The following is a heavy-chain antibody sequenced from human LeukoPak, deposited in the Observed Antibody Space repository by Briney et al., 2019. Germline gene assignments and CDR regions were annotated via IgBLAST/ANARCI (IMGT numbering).Heavy chain of an antibody. CDR2: ISGSSYYI. J-gene: IGHJ4*02. Sequence: GGSLRLSCAASGFTFSSYTVNWIRQAPGKGLEWVSSISGSSYYIYYADSVKGRFTISRDNAKNSAYLQMNSLRAEDTAVYYCAKDVRHCSGGSCYSNTLFFDYGGQGTLVTVSS. CDR1: GFTFSSYT. D-gene: IGHD2-15*01. CDR3: AKDVRHCSGGSCYSNTLFFDY. V-gene: IGHV3-21*01.